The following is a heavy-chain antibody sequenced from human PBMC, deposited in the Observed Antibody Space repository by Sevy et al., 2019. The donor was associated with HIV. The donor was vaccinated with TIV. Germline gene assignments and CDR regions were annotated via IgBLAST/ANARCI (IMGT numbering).Heavy chain of an antibody. D-gene: IGHD2-2*01. V-gene: IGHV1-58*01. Sequence: ASVKVSCKASGFTFTSSAVQWVRQARGQRLEWIGWIVVGSGNTNYAQKFQERVTITRDMSTSTAYMELSSLRSEDTAVYYCAADREYCSSTSCYVWSRALEFDPWAQGTLVTVSS. CDR1: GFTFTSSA. J-gene: IGHJ5*02. CDR2: IVVGSGNT. CDR3: AADREYCSSTSCYVWSRALEFDP.